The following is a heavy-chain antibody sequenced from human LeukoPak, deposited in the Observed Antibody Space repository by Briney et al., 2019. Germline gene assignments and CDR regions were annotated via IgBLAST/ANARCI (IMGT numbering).Heavy chain of an antibody. J-gene: IGHJ4*02. CDR2: ISSSSSYI. CDR1: GFTFSSYS. CDR3: ARDPRGYCSGGSCYEKSLDY. D-gene: IGHD2-15*01. V-gene: IGHV3-21*01. Sequence: GGSLGLSCAASGFTFSSYSMNWVRQAPGKGLEWVSSISSSSSYIYYADSVKGRFTISRDNAKNSLYLQMNSLRAEDTAVYYCARDPRGYCSGGSCYEKSLDYWGQGTLVTVSS.